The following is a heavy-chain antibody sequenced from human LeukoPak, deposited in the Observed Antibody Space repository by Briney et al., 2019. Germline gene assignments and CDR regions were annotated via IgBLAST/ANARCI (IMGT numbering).Heavy chain of an antibody. CDR2: IYYSGST. D-gene: IGHD1-26*01. CDR1: GGSISSSSYY. J-gene: IGHJ5*02. CDR3: ARDKWSYNWFDP. V-gene: IGHV4-39*07. Sequence: SETLSLTCTVSGGSISSSSYYWGWIRQPPGKGLEWIGSIYYSGSTYYNPSLKSRVTISVDTSKNQFSLKLSSVTAADTAVYYCARDKWSYNWFDPWGQGTLVTVSS.